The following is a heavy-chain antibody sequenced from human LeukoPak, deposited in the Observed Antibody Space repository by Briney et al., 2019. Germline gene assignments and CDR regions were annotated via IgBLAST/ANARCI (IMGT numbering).Heavy chain of an antibody. CDR2: IHYSGST. D-gene: IGHD1-1*01. J-gene: IGHJ4*02. CDR1: GGSISSTCYY. Sequence: PSETLSLTCTVSGGSISSTCYYWGWVRQPPGNGLEWIATIHYSGSTYYNPSLKTRVTISVDASKNQFSLKLSSVTAADTAVYYCARRGPYTDYFDYWGQGTLVTVSS. V-gene: IGHV4-39*01. CDR3: ARRGPYTDYFDY.